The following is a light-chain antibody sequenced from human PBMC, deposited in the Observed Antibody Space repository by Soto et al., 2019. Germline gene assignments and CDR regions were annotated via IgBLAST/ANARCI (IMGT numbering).Light chain of an antibody. Sequence: EIVLTQSPATLSLSPGERATLSCRASQSVSSYLAWYHQKPGQAPRLLLYDASNRATAIPAGFSGSGSATDVTIPISSREPEDFAAYYCQQRSNWPLTFGGGTKVEIK. V-gene: IGKV3-11*01. J-gene: IGKJ4*01. CDR1: QSVSSY. CDR3: QQRSNWPLT. CDR2: DAS.